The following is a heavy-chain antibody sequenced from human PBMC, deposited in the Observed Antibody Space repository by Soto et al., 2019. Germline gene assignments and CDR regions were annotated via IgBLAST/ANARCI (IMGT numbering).Heavy chain of an antibody. V-gene: IGHV4-31*03. J-gene: IGHJ4*02. CDR1: GGSIISGGYY. CDR3: ARSQGNWYYCDY. Sequence: PSETLSLTCTVSGGSIISGGYYWTLIRQHPGKGLEWIGYIYYSGSTYYNPSLKSRVTISVDTSKNQFSLKLSSVTAADTAVYYCARSQGNWYYCDYWGQGTLVTVSS. CDR2: IYYSGST.